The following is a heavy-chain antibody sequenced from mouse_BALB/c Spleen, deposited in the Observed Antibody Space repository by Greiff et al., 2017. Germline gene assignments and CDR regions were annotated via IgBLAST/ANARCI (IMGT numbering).Heavy chain of an antibody. D-gene: IGHD2-4*01. Sequence: VMLVESGPGLVAPSQSLSITCTVSGFSLTSYDISWIRQPPGKGLEWLGVIWTGGGTNYNSAFMSRLSISKDNSKSKVVLKMNSLQNDDTAIYYCVRDRRDYDYADGFAYWGQGTLVTVSA. J-gene: IGHJ3*01. CDR1: GFSLTSYD. V-gene: IGHV2-9-2*01. CDR2: IWTGGGT. CDR3: VRDRRDYDYADGFAY.